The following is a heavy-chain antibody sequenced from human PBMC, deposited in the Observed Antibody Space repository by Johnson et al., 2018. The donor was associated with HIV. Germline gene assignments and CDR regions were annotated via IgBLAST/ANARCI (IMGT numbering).Heavy chain of an antibody. Sequence: VQLVESGGGLVQPGGSLRLSCAASGFTFSSYDMHWVRQATGKGLEWVSAIYSGATTYYADSVKGRFTISRDNAKNSLYLQMNSLRAEDTAVYYCARFGEGITGTSEAFDIWGQGTMVTVSS. J-gene: IGHJ3*02. CDR1: GFTFSSYD. CDR2: IYSGATT. V-gene: IGHV3-13*01. CDR3: ARFGEGITGTSEAFDI. D-gene: IGHD1-20*01.